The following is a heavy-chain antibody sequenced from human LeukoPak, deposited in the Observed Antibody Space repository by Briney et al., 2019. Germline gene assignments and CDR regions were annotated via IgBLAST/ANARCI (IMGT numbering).Heavy chain of an antibody. Sequence: PGGSLRLSCAASGFTFSSYSMNWVRQAPGKGLEWVSSISSSSSYIYYADSVKGRFTISRDNAKNSLYLQMNSLRAEDTAVYYCARDWIAVAGSDAFDIWGQGTMVTVSS. D-gene: IGHD6-19*01. CDR1: GFTFSSYS. CDR3: ARDWIAVAGSDAFDI. V-gene: IGHV3-21*01. J-gene: IGHJ3*02. CDR2: ISSSSSYI.